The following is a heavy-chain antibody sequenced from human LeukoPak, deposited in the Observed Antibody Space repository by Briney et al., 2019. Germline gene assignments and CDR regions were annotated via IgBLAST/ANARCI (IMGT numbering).Heavy chain of an antibody. Sequence: ASVKVSCKASGYSFPMYAINWVRQAPGQGLEWMGWINTNTGNPTYAQGFTGRFVFSLDTSATTAYLQISSLRAEDTAVYYCARVIKYSFSVGCFDPWGQGTQVTVSS. CDR1: GYSFPMYA. CDR3: ARVIKYSFSVGCFDP. J-gene: IGHJ5*02. V-gene: IGHV7-4-1*02. CDR2: INTNTGNP. D-gene: IGHD1-26*01.